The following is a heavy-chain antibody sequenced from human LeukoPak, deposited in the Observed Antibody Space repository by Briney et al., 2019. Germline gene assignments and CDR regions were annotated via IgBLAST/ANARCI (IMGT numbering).Heavy chain of an antibody. Sequence: ASVKVSCKASGDTFTSYDINWVRQATGQGLEWMGRMNPNSGGTGYAQKFQGRVAITRNTSISTAYMELTGLRSEDTAVYYCARRRGRGIPLDYWGQGTLVTVSS. CDR1: GDTFTSYD. CDR3: ARRRGRGIPLDY. D-gene: IGHD3-16*01. J-gene: IGHJ4*02. V-gene: IGHV1-8*03. CDR2: MNPNSGGT.